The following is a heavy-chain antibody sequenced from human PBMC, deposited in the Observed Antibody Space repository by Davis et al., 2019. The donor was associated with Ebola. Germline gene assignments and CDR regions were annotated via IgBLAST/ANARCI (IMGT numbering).Heavy chain of an antibody. V-gene: IGHV4-61*05. J-gene: IGHJ5*02. CDR3: ARMDYYYGSGTNRFDP. Sequence: SETLSLTCTVSGGSISSSSYYWSWIRQPPGKGLEWIGYIYYSGSTNYNPSLKSRVTISVDTSKNQFSLKLSSVTAADTAVYYCARMDYYYGSGTNRFDPWGQGTLVTVSS. CDR1: GGSISSSSYY. CDR2: IYYSGST. D-gene: IGHD3-10*01.